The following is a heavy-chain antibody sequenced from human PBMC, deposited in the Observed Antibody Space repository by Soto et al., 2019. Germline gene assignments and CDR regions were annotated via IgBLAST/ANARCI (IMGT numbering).Heavy chain of an antibody. CDR3: ARAAGRSKLLPYYFDP. Sequence: QVHLVQSGAEVQKPGASVRISCQASGYGFTTSAIHWVRQAPGQRLEWMGWINPATGDTKYSQNVRGRVTFALDTSATTAYMDLGSLSSHDTAAYYCARAAGRSKLLPYYFDPWGQGTLVTVSS. CDR2: INPATGDT. J-gene: IGHJ5*02. D-gene: IGHD3-10*01. V-gene: IGHV1-3*01. CDR1: GYGFTTSA.